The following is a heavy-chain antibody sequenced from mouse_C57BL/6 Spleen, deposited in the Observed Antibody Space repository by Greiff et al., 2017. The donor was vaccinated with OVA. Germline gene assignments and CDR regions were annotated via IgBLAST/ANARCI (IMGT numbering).Heavy chain of an antibody. J-gene: IGHJ3*01. D-gene: IGHD2-5*01. Sequence: EVMLVESGGGLVKPGGSLKLSCAASGFTFSSYAMSWVRQTPEKRLEWVATISDGGSYTYYPDNVKGRFTISRDNAKNNLYLQMSHLKSEDTAMYYCARDQTYYSNYFAYWGQGTLVTVSA. CDR1: GFTFSSYA. CDR3: ARDQTYYSNYFAY. V-gene: IGHV5-4*01. CDR2: ISDGGSYT.